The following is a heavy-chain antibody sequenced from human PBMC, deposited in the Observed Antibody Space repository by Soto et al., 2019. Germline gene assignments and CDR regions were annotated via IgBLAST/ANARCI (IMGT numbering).Heavy chain of an antibody. V-gene: IGHV4-30-2*01. CDR2: IYHSGST. CDR3: ARDRGNILDY. D-gene: IGHD3-9*01. Sequence: SETLSLTCAVSGGSISSGGYSWSWIRQPPGKGLEWIGYIYHSGSTYHNPSLKSRVTISIDRSKNQFSLKLSSVTAADTAVYYCARDRGNILDYWGQGTLVTVSS. CDR1: GGSISSGGYS. J-gene: IGHJ4*02.